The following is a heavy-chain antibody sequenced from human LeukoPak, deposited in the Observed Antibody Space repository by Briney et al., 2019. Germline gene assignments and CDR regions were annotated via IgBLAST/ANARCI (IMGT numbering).Heavy chain of an antibody. J-gene: IGHJ4*02. CDR3: LRHTAATTLDY. D-gene: IGHD2-15*01. CDR2: IAYSGST. V-gene: IGHV4-59*08. Sequence: SETLSLTCPVSGRSISGYYWSWVRQPPGKGLEWVGYIAYSGSTYYNPPLKSRVTISVDTPKNQFSLRLSSVTAADTADYYCLRHTAATTLDYWGQGTLVTVST. CDR1: GRSISGYY.